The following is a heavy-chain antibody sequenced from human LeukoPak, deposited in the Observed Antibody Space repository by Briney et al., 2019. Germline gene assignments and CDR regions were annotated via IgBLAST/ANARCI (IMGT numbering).Heavy chain of an antibody. J-gene: IGHJ6*02. CDR3: ARTGAIFGVNGMDV. CDR1: GYTFTGYY. D-gene: IGHD3-3*01. Sequence: GASVKVSCKASGYTFTGYYMHWVRQAPGQGLEWMGWINPNSGGTNYAQKFQGRVTITADKSTSTAYMELSSLRSEDTAVYYCARTGAIFGVNGMDVWGQGTTVTVSS. CDR2: INPNSGGT. V-gene: IGHV1-2*02.